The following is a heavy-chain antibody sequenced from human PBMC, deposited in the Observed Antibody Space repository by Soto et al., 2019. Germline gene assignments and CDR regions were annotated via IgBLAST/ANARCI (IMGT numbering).Heavy chain of an antibody. J-gene: IGHJ5*02. CDR3: ARESSSGWGNWFDP. CDR1: GFTFSSYE. Sequence: EVQLVESGGGLVQPGGSLRLSCAASGFTFSSYEMNWVRQAPGKGLEWVSYISSSGSTIYYADSVKGRFTISRDNAKNSLYLQMNSMRAKDTAVYYCARESSSGWGNWFDPWGQGTLVTVSS. D-gene: IGHD6-19*01. CDR2: ISSSGSTI. V-gene: IGHV3-48*03.